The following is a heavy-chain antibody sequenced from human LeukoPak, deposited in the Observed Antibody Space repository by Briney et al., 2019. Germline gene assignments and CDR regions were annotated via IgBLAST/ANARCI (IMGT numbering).Heavy chain of an antibody. Sequence: GGSLRLSCAASGFTFSSYDMHWVRQATGKGLEWVSAIGTAGDTYYPGSVKGRFTISRENAKNSLYLQMNSLRAGDTAVYYCARESRDGYPDYWGQGTLVTASS. CDR1: GFTFSSYD. J-gene: IGHJ4*02. D-gene: IGHD5-24*01. V-gene: IGHV3-13*01. CDR3: ARESRDGYPDY. CDR2: IGTAGDT.